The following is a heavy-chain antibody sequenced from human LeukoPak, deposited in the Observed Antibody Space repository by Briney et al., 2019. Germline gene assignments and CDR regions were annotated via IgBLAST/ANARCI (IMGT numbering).Heavy chain of an antibody. Sequence: PGGSLRLSCAASGFTFSSYSMNWVRQAPGKGLEWVSSISSSSSYIYYADSVKGRFTISRDNAKNSLYLQMNSLRAEDTAVYYCAKDLFFVGPIWFGEPLHRGFDYWGQGTLVTVSS. D-gene: IGHD3-10*01. V-gene: IGHV3-21*04. J-gene: IGHJ4*02. CDR2: ISSSSSYI. CDR3: AKDLFFVGPIWFGEPLHRGFDY. CDR1: GFTFSSYS.